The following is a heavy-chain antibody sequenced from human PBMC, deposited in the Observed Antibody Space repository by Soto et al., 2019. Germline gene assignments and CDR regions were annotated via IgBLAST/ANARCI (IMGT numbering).Heavy chain of an antibody. CDR1: GFTFSVHS. D-gene: IGHD3-10*01. V-gene: IGHV3-48*02. CDR3: ARDYGSGSYWGYLDY. CDR2: ISSSSSTR. J-gene: IGHJ4*02. Sequence: GGSLRLSCAASGFTFSVHSMNWVRQAPGKGLDWVSYISSSSSTRYYADSVKGRFTISRDNAKNSLYLQMNSLRDEGTAVYYCARDYGSGSYWGYLDYWGQGALVTVSS.